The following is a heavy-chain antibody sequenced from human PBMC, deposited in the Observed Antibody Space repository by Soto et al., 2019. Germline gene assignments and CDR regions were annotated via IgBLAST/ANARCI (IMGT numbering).Heavy chain of an antibody. CDR1: GYTFTGYY. CDR2: INPNSGGT. J-gene: IGHJ5*02. CDR3: ARGSDIVVVPAANWFDP. D-gene: IGHD2-2*01. Sequence: ASVKVSCKASGYTFTGYYMHGVRQAPGKGLEGMGWINPNSGGTNYAQKFQGWVTMTRDTSISTAYMELSRLRSDDTAVYYCARGSDIVVVPAANWFDPWGQGTLVTVSS. V-gene: IGHV1-2*04.